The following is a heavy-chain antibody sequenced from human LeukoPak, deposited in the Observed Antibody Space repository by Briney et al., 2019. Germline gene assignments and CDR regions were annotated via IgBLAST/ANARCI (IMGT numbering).Heavy chain of an antibody. CDR2: IYHSGST. CDR1: GYSISNGYY. V-gene: IGHV4-38-2*01. Sequence: PSETLSLTCAVSGYSISNGYYWAWIRQPPGKGLEWIGSIYHSGSTYYKPSLKSRVTISVDTSKNQFSLNVNSVTATDTAVYYCARHGGHSGFDPYGFWGQGTLVTVSS. D-gene: IGHD5-12*01. J-gene: IGHJ4*02. CDR3: ARHGGHSGFDPYGF.